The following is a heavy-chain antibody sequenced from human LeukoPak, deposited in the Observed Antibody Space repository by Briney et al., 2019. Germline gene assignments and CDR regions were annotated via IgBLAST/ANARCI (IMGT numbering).Heavy chain of an antibody. Sequence: GGSLRLSCAASGFTFYSYRMHCHRQAPGKGLEGVSYISSRSFTIYYADSVKGRFTISRDNAKNSLYLQMNSLRDEDTAVYYCARGSIWNSSGWYYFDSWGQGTLVTVSS. CDR2: ISSRSFTI. D-gene: IGHD6-19*01. J-gene: IGHJ4*02. V-gene: IGHV3-48*02. CDR3: ARGSIWNSSGWYYFDS. CDR1: GFTFYSYR.